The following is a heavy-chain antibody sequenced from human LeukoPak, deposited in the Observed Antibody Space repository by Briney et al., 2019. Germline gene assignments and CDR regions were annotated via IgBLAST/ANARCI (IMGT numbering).Heavy chain of an antibody. CDR2: ISSSGSTI. V-gene: IGHV3-48*03. J-gene: IGHJ6*02. D-gene: IGHD3-10*01. CDR1: GFTFSSYE. Sequence: GALRLSCAASGFTFSSYEMNWVRQAPGKGLEWVSYISSSGSTIYYADSVKGRFTISRGNAKNSLYLQMNSLRAEDTAVYYYARSSLWFGELFSNYYYYGMDVWGQGTTVTVSS. CDR3: ARSSLWFGELFSNYYYYGMDV.